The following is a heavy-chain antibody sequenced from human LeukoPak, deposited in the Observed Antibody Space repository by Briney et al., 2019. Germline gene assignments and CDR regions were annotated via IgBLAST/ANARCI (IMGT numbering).Heavy chain of an antibody. V-gene: IGHV4-59*12. Sequence: PSETLSLTCTVSGGSISSYYWSWIRQPPGKGLEWIGYMYYSGSTNYNPSLKSRVTISVDTSKNQFSLKLSSVTAADTAVYYCARRGILRPLLFDYWGQGTLVTVSS. CDR3: ARRGILRPLLFDY. D-gene: IGHD1-14*01. CDR1: GGSISSYY. J-gene: IGHJ4*02. CDR2: MYYSGST.